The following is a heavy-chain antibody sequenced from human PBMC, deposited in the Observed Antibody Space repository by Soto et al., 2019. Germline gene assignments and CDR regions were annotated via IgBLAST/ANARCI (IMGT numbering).Heavy chain of an antibody. CDR3: ASAPTAVTASGGF. V-gene: IGHV3-53*01. J-gene: IGHJ4*02. CDR1: GFTVSSNY. CDR2: IYSGGST. D-gene: IGHD2-21*02. Sequence: GGSLRLSCAASGFTVSSNYMSWVRQAPGKGLEWVSVIYSGGSTYYADSVKGRFTISRDNSKNTLYLQMNSLRAEDTAVYYCASAPTAVTASGGFWGQGILVHVSS.